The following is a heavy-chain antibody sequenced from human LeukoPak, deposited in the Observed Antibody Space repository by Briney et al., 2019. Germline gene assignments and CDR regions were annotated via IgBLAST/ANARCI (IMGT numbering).Heavy chain of an antibody. CDR3: ARDLHYYVAMDG. V-gene: IGHV3-23*05. CDR2: IRSDNKP. D-gene: IGHD3-10*02. Sequence: GGSLRLSCAASGFTFSAYAMTWVRQAPGQGLEWVSSIRSDNKPHYSESVKGRFAISIDNSKSMLFLQLNSLRAEDTALYYCARDLHYYVAMDGWGQGTTGTVSS. CDR1: GFTFSAYA. J-gene: IGHJ6*02.